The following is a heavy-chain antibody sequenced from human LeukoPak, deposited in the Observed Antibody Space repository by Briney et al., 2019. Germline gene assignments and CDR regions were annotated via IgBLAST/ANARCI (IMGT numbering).Heavy chain of an antibody. J-gene: IGHJ6*03. CDR1: GFTFSRYA. V-gene: IGHV3-23*01. CDR3: AKDPTESGNYWDYYMDV. Sequence: PGGSLRLSCAASGFTFSRYAMSWVRQAPGKGLEWVSALGVSVSGYGGSTYYADSVKGRFTISRDNSKNTLYLHMNSLRAEDTAVYYCAKDPTESGNYWDYYMDVWGKGTTVTVSS. CDR2: LGVSVSGYGGST. D-gene: IGHD1-26*01.